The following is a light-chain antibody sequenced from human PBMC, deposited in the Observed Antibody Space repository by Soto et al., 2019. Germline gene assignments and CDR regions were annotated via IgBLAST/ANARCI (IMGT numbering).Light chain of an antibody. CDR3: QQYSNWPPVLT. CDR1: QSVSSD. Sequence: EIVMTQSPATLSVSPGDRATLSCRASQSVSSDLAWYRQKPGQAPRLLIFGASTRATDIPDRFSGSGYGTEFTLTISSLQSEDFAVYYCQQYSNWPPVLTFGGGTKVEIK. CDR2: GAS. J-gene: IGKJ4*01. V-gene: IGKV3-15*01.